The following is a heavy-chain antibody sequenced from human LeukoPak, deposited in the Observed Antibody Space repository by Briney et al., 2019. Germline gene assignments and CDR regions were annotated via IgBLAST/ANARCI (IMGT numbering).Heavy chain of an antibody. Sequence: SETLSLTRTVSRGSITSSSYYWGWIRQPPGEGLEWMGCIFYSGSTFYNPSLKCRVPISVDTSKNQFSLKLTSVTAADTAVYYCVRGHSEWEGANWDYYLWGSGSLVTISS. CDR3: VRGHSEWEGANWDYYL. V-gene: IGHV4-39*07. CDR1: RGSITSSSYY. D-gene: IGHD1-26*01. CDR2: IFYSGST. J-gene: IGHJ2*01.